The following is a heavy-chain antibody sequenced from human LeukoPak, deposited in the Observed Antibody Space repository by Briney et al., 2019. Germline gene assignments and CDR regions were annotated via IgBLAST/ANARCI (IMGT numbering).Heavy chain of an antibody. CDR3: ARHTDSPYYFDY. V-gene: IGHV4-39*01. Sequence: SETLSLTCVVSGGSISSSDYYWAWIRQPPGKGLEWIGSIYYSGSTYYNPSLKSRVTISVDTSKNQFSLKLSSVTAADTAVYYCARHTDSPYYFDYWGQGTLVTVSS. J-gene: IGHJ4*02. D-gene: IGHD2-15*01. CDR2: IYYSGST. CDR1: GGSISSSDYY.